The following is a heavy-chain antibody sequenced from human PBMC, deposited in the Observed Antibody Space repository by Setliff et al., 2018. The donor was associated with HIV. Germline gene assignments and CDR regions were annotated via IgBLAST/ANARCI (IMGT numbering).Heavy chain of an antibody. CDR1: GDSISSTTYY. CDR3: ARHEGYNDFLTGYFRYKWYDP. V-gene: IGHV4-39*01. CDR2: ICPSGSA. Sequence: SSETLSLTCTVSGDSISSTTYYWGWIRQPPGKGLEWIGSICPSGSAFYNPSLKSPVTMSVDTSRNQFSLKLSSVTAADTAVYYCARHEGYNDFLTGYFRYKWYDPWGQGTLVTVSS. D-gene: IGHD3-9*01. J-gene: IGHJ5*02.